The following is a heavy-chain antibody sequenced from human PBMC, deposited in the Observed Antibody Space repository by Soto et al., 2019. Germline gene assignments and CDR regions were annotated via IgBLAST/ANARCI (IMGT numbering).Heavy chain of an antibody. CDR1: GFTFSSYA. V-gene: IGHV3-23*01. Sequence: GGSLRLSCAASGFTFSSYAMNWVRQSPGKGLEWVSGIVDSGGRAFYADSVKGRFTISRDNSKNTLYLEMNNLRAEDTAIYYCAPVPAASYDYSKDVWGQGNTVTVSS. CDR2: IVDSGGRA. CDR3: APVPAASYDYSKDV. J-gene: IGHJ6*02. D-gene: IGHD2-2*01.